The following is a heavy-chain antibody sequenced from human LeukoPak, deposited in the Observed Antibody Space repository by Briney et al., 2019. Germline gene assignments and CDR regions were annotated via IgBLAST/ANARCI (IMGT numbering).Heavy chain of an antibody. CDR3: ARDLYCSSTSCSITMVRGVITIPPLGY. CDR1: GFTFSSYA. CDR2: RSYDGSNK. Sequence: GGSLRLSCAASGFTFSSYAMHWVRQAPGKGLEWVAVRSYDGSNKYYADSVKGRFTISRDNSKNTLYLQMNSLRAEDTAVYYCARDLYCSSTSCSITMVRGVITIPPLGYWGQGTLVTVSS. D-gene: IGHD3-10*01. V-gene: IGHV3-30*04. J-gene: IGHJ4*02.